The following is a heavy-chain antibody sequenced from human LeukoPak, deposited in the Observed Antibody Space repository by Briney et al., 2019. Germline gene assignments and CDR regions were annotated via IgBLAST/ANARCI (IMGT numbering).Heavy chain of an antibody. CDR2: IYPGDSDT. CDR3: ARTYYYGSGSSISPGY. CDR1: GYSFTSYW. J-gene: IGHJ4*02. V-gene: IGHV5-51*01. Sequence: GESLKISCKGSGYSFTSYWIGWVRQIPGKGLEWMGIIYPGDSDTRYNPSFQGQVTISADKSISTAYLQWSSLKASDTAMYYCARTYYYGSGSSISPGYWGQGTLVTVSS. D-gene: IGHD3-10*01.